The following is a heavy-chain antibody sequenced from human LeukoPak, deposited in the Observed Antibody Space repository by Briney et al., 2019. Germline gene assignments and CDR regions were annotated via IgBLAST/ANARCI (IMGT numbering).Heavy chain of an antibody. Sequence: GGSLRLSCAASGFTFSSYSMNWVRQAPGKGLEWVSSISSSSSYIYYADSVKGRFTISRDNAKNALYLQMNSLRAEDTAVYYCARDPEGGSYYPDYWGQGTLVTVSS. CDR1: GFTFSSYS. D-gene: IGHD1-26*01. CDR2: ISSSSSYI. CDR3: ARDPEGGSYYPDY. V-gene: IGHV3-21*01. J-gene: IGHJ4*02.